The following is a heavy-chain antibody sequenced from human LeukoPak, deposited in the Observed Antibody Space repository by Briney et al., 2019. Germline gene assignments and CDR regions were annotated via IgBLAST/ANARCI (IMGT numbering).Heavy chain of an antibody. CDR2: IYYSGST. J-gene: IGHJ4*02. Sequence: SETLSLTCTVSGGSISSGDYYWSWIRQPPGKGLEWIGDIYYSGSTYYNPALKIRVTMSVYTFKNEFSLELSSVTAADTAVYYCARLAADHLAYYFDYWGKGTLVTVSS. D-gene: IGHD6-25*01. CDR1: GGSISSGDYY. V-gene: IGHV4-30-4*08. CDR3: ARLAADHLAYYFDY.